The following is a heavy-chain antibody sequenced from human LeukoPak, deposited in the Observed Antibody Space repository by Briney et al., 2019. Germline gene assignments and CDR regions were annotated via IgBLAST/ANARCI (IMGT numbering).Heavy chain of an antibody. J-gene: IGHJ1*01. V-gene: IGHV4-38-2*02. CDR1: GYSISSGYY. CDR3: ASLVGGDCYSNTCQH. CDR2: IYHSGST. Sequence: SETPSLTCTVSGYSISSGYYWGWIRQPPGKGLEWIGSIYHSGSTNYNPSLKSRVTISVDTSKNQFSLKLSSVTAADTAVYYCASLVGGDCYSNTCQHWGQGTLVTVSS. D-gene: IGHD2-21*02.